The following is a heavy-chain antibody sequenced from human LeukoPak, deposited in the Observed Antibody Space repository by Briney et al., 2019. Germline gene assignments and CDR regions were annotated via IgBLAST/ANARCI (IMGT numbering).Heavy chain of an antibody. CDR3: AKSLTMAAAGHYYYYGLDV. CDR1: RFTFSSYE. CDR2: ISASGFSS. Sequence: PGGSLRLSSPASRFTFSSYEMNWVRQAPGKRLKWVSAISASGFSSYYADSVKGRFTISRDDSKNTLYLQMNSLRAEDTAVYYCAKSLTMAAAGHYYYYGLDVWGQGTTVTVSS. D-gene: IGHD6-13*01. V-gene: IGHV3-23*01. J-gene: IGHJ6*02.